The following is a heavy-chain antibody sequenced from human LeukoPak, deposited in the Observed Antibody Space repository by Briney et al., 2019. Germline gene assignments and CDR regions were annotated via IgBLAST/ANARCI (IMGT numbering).Heavy chain of an antibody. CDR1: GFTFSTYG. CDR3: ARDGPTDIVATIFYYFDY. D-gene: IGHD5-12*01. V-gene: IGHV3-30*19. CDR2: ISYEGSNK. J-gene: IGHJ4*02. Sequence: GGSLRLSCAASGFTFSTYGMHWVRQAPGKGLEWVAVISYEGSNKYYADSVKGRFTVSRDNSKNTLYLQMNSLRAEDTAVYYCARDGPTDIVATIFYYFDYWGQGTLVTVSS.